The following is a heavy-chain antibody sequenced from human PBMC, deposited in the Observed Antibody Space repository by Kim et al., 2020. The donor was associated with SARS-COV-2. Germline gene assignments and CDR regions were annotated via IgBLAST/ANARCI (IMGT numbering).Heavy chain of an antibody. Sequence: SETLSLTCTVSGGSVSSGSYYWSWIRQPPGKGLEWIGYIYYSGSTNYNPSLKSRVTISVDTSKNQFSLKLSSVTAADTAVYYCARDRESKGRWFDPWGQG. CDR2: IYYSGST. J-gene: IGHJ5*02. V-gene: IGHV4-61*01. CDR1: GGSVSSGSYY. CDR3: ARDRESKGRWFDP.